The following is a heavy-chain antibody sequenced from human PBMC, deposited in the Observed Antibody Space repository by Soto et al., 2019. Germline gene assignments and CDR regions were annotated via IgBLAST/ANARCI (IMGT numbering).Heavy chain of an antibody. CDR2: IYPGDSDT. J-gene: IGHJ6*02. Sequence: GESLKISCKGSGYTFTNYWIGWVRQMPGKGLEWMGIIYPGDSDTKYNPSFQGQVTVSADKSITTTYLQWSSLKASDTAIYYCAASIFYYGMDVWGQGTTVTVSS. V-gene: IGHV5-51*01. CDR1: GYTFTNYW. CDR3: AASIFYYGMDV.